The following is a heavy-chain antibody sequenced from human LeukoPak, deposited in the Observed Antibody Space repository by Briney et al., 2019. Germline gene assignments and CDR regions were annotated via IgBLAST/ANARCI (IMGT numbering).Heavy chain of an antibody. D-gene: IGHD3-10*01. CDR3: ESGYYGSGTAGSVIGAFDI. CDR1: GGTFSSYA. V-gene: IGHV1-69*04. Sequence: AVKVSCKASGGTFSSYASSWVRQAPGQGLEGMGRIIPILGMANYAQKFQGRVTITADNSTSTAYMELSRLRSEDTAVYYCESGYYGSGTAGSVIGAFDIWGQGTMVTVSS. CDR2: IIPILGMA. J-gene: IGHJ3*02.